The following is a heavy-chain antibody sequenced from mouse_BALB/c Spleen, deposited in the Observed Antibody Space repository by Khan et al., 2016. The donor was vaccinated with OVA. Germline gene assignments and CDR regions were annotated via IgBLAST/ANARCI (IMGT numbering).Heavy chain of an antibody. J-gene: IGHJ3*01. CDR2: INYSGGT. CDR1: GYSITSDYA. Sequence: EVKLLESGPGLVKPSQSLSLTCTVTGYSITSDYAWNWIRQFPGNKLEWMGYINYSGGTSYLPSLKSRISITRDTSKNQFFLQLNSVTTEDSATYYCASWFAYWGQGTLVTVS. V-gene: IGHV3-2*02. CDR3: ASWFAY.